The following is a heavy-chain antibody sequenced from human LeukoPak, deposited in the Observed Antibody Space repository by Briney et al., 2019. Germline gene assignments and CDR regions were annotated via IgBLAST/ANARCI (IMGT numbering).Heavy chain of an antibody. CDR3: AKDRGGQPPLYYYGMDV. CDR1: GFTFSSYG. V-gene: IGHV3-30*18. CDR2: ISYDGSNK. Sequence: GRSLRLSCAASGFTFSSYGMHWVRQAPGKGLEWVAVISYDGSNKYYADSVKGRFTISRDNSKNTLYLQMNSLRAEDTAVYYCAKDRGGQPPLYYYGMDVWGQGTTVTVSS. J-gene: IGHJ6*02. D-gene: IGHD3-10*01.